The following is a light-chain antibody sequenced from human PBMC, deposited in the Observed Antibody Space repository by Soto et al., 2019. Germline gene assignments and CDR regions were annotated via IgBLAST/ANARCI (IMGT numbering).Light chain of an antibody. CDR1: SSDIGAYKY. V-gene: IGLV2-14*01. J-gene: IGLJ1*01. Sequence: QSALTLPASVSGSPGQSITISCTGTSSDIGAYKYASWYQQHPGKAPKLILYEVSNRPSGVSNRFSGFKSGNTASLTITGLQAEDEADYYCNSYTSSSALYVFGTGTKLTVL. CDR3: NSYTSSSALYV. CDR2: EVS.